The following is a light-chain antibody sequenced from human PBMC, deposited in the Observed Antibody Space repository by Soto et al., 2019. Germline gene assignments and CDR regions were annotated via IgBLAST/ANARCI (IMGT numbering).Light chain of an antibody. V-gene: IGLV1-44*01. CDR1: SSNIGSNS. J-gene: IGLJ1*01. CDR3: CSYAGSYSYA. Sequence: QSVLTQPPSVSGTPGQSVTVSCSGSSSNIGSNSVKWYQQFPGAAPKLLIYSNALRPSGVPDRFSGSKSGTSASLAISGLQPEDEADYYCCSYAGSYSYAFATGTKVTVL. CDR2: SNA.